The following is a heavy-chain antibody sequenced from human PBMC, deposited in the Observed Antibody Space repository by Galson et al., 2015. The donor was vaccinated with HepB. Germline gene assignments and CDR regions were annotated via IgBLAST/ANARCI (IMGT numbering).Heavy chain of an antibody. CDR1: GGTFSRYA. V-gene: IGHV1-69*13. CDR2: VIPIFGTA. J-gene: IGHJ6*02. Sequence: SVKVSCKASGGTFSRYAISWVRQAPGQGLEWMGGVIPIFGTANYAQKFQGRVTITADESTSTAYMELSSLRSEDTAVYYCARGPDIVVVPAFHYYYGMDVWGQGTTVTVSS. CDR3: ARGPDIVVVPAFHYYYGMDV. D-gene: IGHD2-2*01.